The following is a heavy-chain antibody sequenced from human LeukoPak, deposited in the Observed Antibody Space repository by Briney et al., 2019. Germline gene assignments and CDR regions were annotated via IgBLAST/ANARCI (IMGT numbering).Heavy chain of an antibody. CDR1: GGTFSSYA. CDR2: INPNSGGT. J-gene: IGHJ4*02. V-gene: IGHV1-2*06. Sequence: ASVKVSCKASGGTFSSYAISWVRQAPGQGLEWMGRINPNSGGTNYAQKFQGRVTMTRDTSISTAYMELSRLRSDDTAVYYCARDHVLLWFGDTYYFDYWGQGTLVTVSS. CDR3: ARDHVLLWFGDTYYFDY. D-gene: IGHD3-10*01.